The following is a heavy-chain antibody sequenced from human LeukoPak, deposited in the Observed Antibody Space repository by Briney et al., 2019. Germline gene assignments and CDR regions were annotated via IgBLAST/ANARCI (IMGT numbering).Heavy chain of an antibody. Sequence: GGSLRLSCAASGFTFSSYEMNWVRQAPGKGLEWVAFIRYDGSNKYYADSVKGRFTISRDNSKNTLYLQMNSLRAEDTAVYYCAKDVSGYLDAFDIWGQGTMVTVSS. CDR2: IRYDGSNK. V-gene: IGHV3-30*02. CDR3: AKDVSGYLDAFDI. J-gene: IGHJ3*02. CDR1: GFTFSSYE. D-gene: IGHD3-16*02.